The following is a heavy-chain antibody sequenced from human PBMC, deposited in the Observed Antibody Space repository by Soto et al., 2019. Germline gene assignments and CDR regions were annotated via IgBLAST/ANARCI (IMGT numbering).Heavy chain of an antibody. CDR1: GFTFSSND. V-gene: IGHV3-53*01. Sequence: EVQLVESGGGLIQPGGSPRLSCEASGFTFSSNDMNWVRQAPGKGLEWVSLIWTSGSTAYADSVKGRFTISRDNSKSALYRHMSSLRAEDTAVYYCATRPLLRGAPWGQGTRVTVSS. J-gene: IGHJ3*01. CDR2: IWTSGST. CDR3: ATRPLLRGAP. D-gene: IGHD3-16*01.